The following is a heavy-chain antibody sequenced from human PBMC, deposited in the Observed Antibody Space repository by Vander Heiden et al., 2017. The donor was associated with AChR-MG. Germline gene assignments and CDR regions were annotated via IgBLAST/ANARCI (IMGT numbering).Heavy chain of an antibody. CDR2: IDAANAVT. D-gene: IGHD1-7*01. CDR1: GFTLTGDV. CDR3: ARDVTEL. Sequence: QVQLVQSGAEVKKPGASVNISCKASGFTLTGDVIHWVRQAPGQRPEGMGWIDAANAVTKYSQKSQGRVTITRDTSANTVYMELTSLTSEDTAVYYCARDVTELWGQGTLVTVSA. J-gene: IGHJ4*02. V-gene: IGHV1-3*01.